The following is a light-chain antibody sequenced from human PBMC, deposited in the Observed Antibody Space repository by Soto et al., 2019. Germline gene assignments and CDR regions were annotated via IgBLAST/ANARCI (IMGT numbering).Light chain of an antibody. J-gene: IGKJ2*01. Sequence: AIEMTQSPSSLSASVGDRVTITCRASQGIRNDLTWYQQIPGKAPKLLIYSASNLQTGVPSRFSGSESGTDFTLTISSLQPDDSATYYCLQDYNYPYTFGQATKLEI. CDR2: SAS. CDR3: LQDYNYPYT. CDR1: QGIRND. V-gene: IGKV1-6*01.